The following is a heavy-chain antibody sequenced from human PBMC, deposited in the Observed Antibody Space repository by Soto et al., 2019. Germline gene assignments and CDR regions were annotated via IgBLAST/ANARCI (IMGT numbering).Heavy chain of an antibody. D-gene: IGHD3-22*01. CDR3: AHRLQRSGYNSFDY. CDR2: IYWDDDK. J-gene: IGHJ4*02. Sequence: QITLKESGPPLVKPTQTLTLTCTFSGFSLDTSTVGVGWIRQPPGKALEWLALIYWDDDKRYNPSLKNRLTITKDTSSNQVVLTLTNVDPADTGTYYCAHRLQRSGYNSFDYWGQGTQVTVSS. V-gene: IGHV2-5*02. CDR1: GFSLDTSTVG.